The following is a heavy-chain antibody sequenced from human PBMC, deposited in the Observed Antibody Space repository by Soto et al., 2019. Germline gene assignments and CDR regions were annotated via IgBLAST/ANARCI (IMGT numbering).Heavy chain of an antibody. CDR2: ISYDGSNK. Sequence: QVQLVESGGGVVQPGRSLRLSCAASGFTFSSYAMHWVRQAPGKGLAWVAVISYDGSNKYYADSVKGLFTISRDNSKNTLYLQMNSLRAEDTDGYYCARVTNYDFWSGYDYWGKGTLVTVSS. V-gene: IGHV3-30-3*01. D-gene: IGHD3-3*01. CDR3: ARVTNYDFWSGYDY. J-gene: IGHJ4*02. CDR1: GFTFSSYA.